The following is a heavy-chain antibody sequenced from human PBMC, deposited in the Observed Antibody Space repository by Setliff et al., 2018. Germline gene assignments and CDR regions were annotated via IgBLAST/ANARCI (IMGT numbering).Heavy chain of an antibody. J-gene: IGHJ3*02. Sequence: VGSLRLSCATSGFSFRSYALHWVRQAPGKGLEWVALIRYDARNEYYADSVKDRFGISRDNSKNILYLQMRSLRPDDTAVYFCARWLSSDPFDIWGQGTVVTVSS. D-gene: IGHD5-12*01. CDR2: IRYDARNE. V-gene: IGHV3-30*02. CDR3: ARWLSSDPFDI. CDR1: GFSFRSYA.